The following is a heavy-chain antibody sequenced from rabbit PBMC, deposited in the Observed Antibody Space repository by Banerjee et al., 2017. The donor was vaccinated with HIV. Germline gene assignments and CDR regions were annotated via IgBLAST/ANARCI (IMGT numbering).Heavy chain of an antibody. D-gene: IGHD1-1*01. CDR2: IYADSSHNT. J-gene: IGHJ4*01. CDR1: GIDFSSSYW. Sequence: QEQVVEFGGGLVTLGGSLKLSCKASGIDFSSSYWICWVRQAPGKGLEWIACIYADSSHNTYYASWAKGRFTISKTSSTTVTLQMTSLTAADTATYFCARGYDDKRGYNLWGPGTLVTVS. CDR3: ARGYDDKRGYNL. V-gene: IGHV1S45*01.